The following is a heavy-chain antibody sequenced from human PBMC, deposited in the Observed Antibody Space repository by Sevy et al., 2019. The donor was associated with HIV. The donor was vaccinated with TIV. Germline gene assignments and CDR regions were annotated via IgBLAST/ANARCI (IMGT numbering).Heavy chain of an antibody. D-gene: IGHD1-26*01. CDR2: ISGSGGST. CDR3: AKWSELPSSPFDY. CDR1: GFTFSNYA. J-gene: IGHJ4*02. Sequence: GGSLRLSCAASGFTFSNYAMSWVRQAPGKGLEWVSVISGSGGSTYYADSVKGRFTISRDNSKKTLFLQMNSMRAEDTAVYFCAKWSELPSSPFDYWGQGTLVTVSS. V-gene: IGHV3-23*01.